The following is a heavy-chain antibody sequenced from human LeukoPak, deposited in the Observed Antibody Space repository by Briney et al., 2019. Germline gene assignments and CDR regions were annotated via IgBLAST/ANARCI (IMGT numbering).Heavy chain of an antibody. CDR2: INPKSGGT. D-gene: IGHD7-27*01. CDR3: ARSGHYYYYMDV. V-gene: IGHV1-2*02. J-gene: IGHJ6*03. CDR1: GYTFTGYY. Sequence: ASVKVSCKASGYTFTGYYIHWVRQAPGQGLEWMGWINPKSGGTKFAQKFQGRVTMARDTSISTANMELSRLRSDDTAVYYCARSGHYYYYMDVWGKGTTVTISS.